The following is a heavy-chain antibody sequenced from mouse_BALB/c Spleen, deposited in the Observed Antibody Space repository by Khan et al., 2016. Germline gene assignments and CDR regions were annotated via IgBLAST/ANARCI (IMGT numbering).Heavy chain of an antibody. V-gene: IGHV1S34*01. CDR1: GYSFTGYY. CDR2: ISCYNGAT. Sequence: LVKTGASVKISCKASGYSFTGYYIHWVKQSHGKGLEWMGYISCYNGATNYNQKFRGKATFTVDTSSSTAYMQFNSLTSEDSAVFCCARGDYDGYYAVDYWGQGTSVTVS. J-gene: IGHJ4*01. CDR3: ARGDYDGYYAVDY. D-gene: IGHD2-4*01.